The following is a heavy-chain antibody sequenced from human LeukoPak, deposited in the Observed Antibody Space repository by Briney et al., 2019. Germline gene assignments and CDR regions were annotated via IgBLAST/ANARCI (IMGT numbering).Heavy chain of an antibody. CDR3: ARAFNYYDSSGTRWYFDL. Sequence: SETLSLTCTVSGGSISSYYWSWIRQPAGKGLEWIGRIYTSGITNYNPSLKSRVTMSVATSKNQFSLRLRSVTAADTAVYYCARAFNYYDSSGTRWYFDLWGRGTLVTVSS. CDR1: GGSISSYY. V-gene: IGHV4-4*07. D-gene: IGHD3-22*01. CDR2: IYTSGIT. J-gene: IGHJ2*01.